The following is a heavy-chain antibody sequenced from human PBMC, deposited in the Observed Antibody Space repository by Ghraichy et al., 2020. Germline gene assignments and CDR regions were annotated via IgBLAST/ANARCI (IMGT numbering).Heavy chain of an antibody. CDR3: ARGSWELLEYYYYYMDV. Sequence: GGSLRLSCAASGFTFSSYAMHWVRQAPGKGLEWVAVISYDGSNKYYADSVKGRFTISRDNSKNTLYLQMNSLRAEDTAVYYCARGSWELLEYYYYYMDVWGKGTTVNVSS. D-gene: IGHD1-26*01. CDR2: ISYDGSNK. V-gene: IGHV3-30-3*01. CDR1: GFTFSSYA. J-gene: IGHJ6*03.